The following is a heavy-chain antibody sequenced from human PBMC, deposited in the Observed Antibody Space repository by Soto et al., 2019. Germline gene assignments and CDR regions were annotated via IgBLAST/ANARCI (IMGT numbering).Heavy chain of an antibody. CDR2: ISGSGGST. J-gene: IGHJ6*02. V-gene: IGHV3-23*01. D-gene: IGHD3-3*01. Sequence: EVQLLESGGGLVQPGGSLRLSCAASGFTFSSYAMSWVRQAPGKGLEWVSAISGSGGSTYYADSVKGRFTSSRDNTKHTMYRKINSLRAEDTAVYDCARDRYDVWSGYHAHTYYDYGMDVWGQGTTVTVSS. CDR1: GFTFSSYA. CDR3: ARDRYDVWSGYHAHTYYDYGMDV.